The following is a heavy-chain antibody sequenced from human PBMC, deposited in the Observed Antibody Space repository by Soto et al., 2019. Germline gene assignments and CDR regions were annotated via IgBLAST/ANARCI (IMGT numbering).Heavy chain of an antibody. J-gene: IGHJ5*02. CDR2: IDGSGTII. Sequence: QVQLVESGGGLVKPGGSLRLSCAASGFTFSDYYMTWIRQAPGKGLEWVSYIDGSGTIIYYADSVKGRFTISRDNAQNSPFLQMNSPRAEYTAIYYCVTARGPQGWFDPWGQGTLVTVSS. V-gene: IGHV3-11*01. CDR3: VTARGPQGWFDP. CDR1: GFTFSDYY.